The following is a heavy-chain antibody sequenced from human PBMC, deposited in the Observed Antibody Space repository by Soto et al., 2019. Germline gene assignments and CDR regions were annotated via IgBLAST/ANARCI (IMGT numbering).Heavy chain of an antibody. CDR2: IFPHGRDK. J-gene: IGHJ4*02. CDR3: ARDDEHGSNCDLAY. V-gene: IGHV3-30*13. CDR1: GVNFNTYF. Sequence: QVQLVQSGGGVVQPGRSLRLSCAASGVNFNTYFMHWVRQAPGKGLEWVAMIFPHGRDKEYGDSVKGRFTISRVNSTNGMYLQMDSLRPEDTSVYYCARDDEHGSNCDLAYRGQGVRVTVSS. D-gene: IGHD1-26*01.